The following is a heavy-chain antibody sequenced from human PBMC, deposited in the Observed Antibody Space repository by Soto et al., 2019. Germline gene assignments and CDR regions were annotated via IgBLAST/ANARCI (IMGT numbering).Heavy chain of an antibody. CDR1: GYTFTSYG. J-gene: IGHJ3*02. Sequence: ASVKVSCKASGYTFTSYGISWVRQAPGQGLEWMGWISAYNGNTNYAQKLQGRVTMTTDTSTSTAYMELRSLRSDDTAVYYCARGPGYCSGGSCQARAFDIWGQGTMVTVS. CDR3: ARGPGYCSGGSCQARAFDI. D-gene: IGHD2-15*01. V-gene: IGHV1-18*01. CDR2: ISAYNGNT.